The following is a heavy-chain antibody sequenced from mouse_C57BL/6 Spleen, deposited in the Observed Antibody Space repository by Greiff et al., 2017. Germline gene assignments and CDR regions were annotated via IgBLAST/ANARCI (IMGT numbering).Heavy chain of an antibody. J-gene: IGHJ2*01. CDR1: GYTFTSYW. CDR2: IDPSDSYT. V-gene: IGHV1-69*01. Sequence: QVQLQQPGAELVMPGASVKLSCKASGYTFTSYWMHWVKQRPGQGLEWIGEIDPSDSYTNYNQKFKGKSTLTVDKSSSTAYMQLSSLTSEDSAVYYCARRGQLRGYFDYWGQGTTLTVSS. D-gene: IGHD3-2*02. CDR3: ARRGQLRGYFDY.